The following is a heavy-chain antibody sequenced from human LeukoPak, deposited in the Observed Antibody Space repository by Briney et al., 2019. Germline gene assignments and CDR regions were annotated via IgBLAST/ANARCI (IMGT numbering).Heavy chain of an antibody. CDR3: ARDMTATRAYHYYKMDV. J-gene: IGHJ6*02. CDR1: GFTISAYA. V-gene: IGHV3-30-3*01. CDR2: ISYDGPTK. D-gene: IGHD2-21*02. Sequence: TGRSLRLSCAASGFTISAYAMHSVRQAPSKWLEWVAVISYDGPTKYYIDSVKCRFTISRDNSKSTLYLQVSSLRAEDRAVYYCARDMTATRAYHYYKMDVWGQGTTVTVSS.